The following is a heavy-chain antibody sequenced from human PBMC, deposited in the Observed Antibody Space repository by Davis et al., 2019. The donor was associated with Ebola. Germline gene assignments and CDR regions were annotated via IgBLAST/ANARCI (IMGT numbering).Heavy chain of an antibody. CDR1: GFIFSNYG. V-gene: IGHV3-30*18. D-gene: IGHD2/OR15-2a*01. CDR2: ISYDGNKK. CDR3: AKVLSSYLDFYYGMGV. J-gene: IGHJ6*04. Sequence: GGSLRLSCAASGFIFSNYGMHWVRQAPGKGLEWVAVISYDGNKKYYADSVKGRFTISRDFSKNTLFLQMNSLRAEDTAVYYCAKVLSSYLDFYYGMGVWGKGTTVTVSS.